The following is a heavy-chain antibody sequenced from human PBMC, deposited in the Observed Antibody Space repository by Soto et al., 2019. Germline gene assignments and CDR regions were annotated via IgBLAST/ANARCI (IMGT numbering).Heavy chain of an antibody. CDR1: GFALSRFW. CDR2: ISTSGSPI. Sequence: PGGSLRLSCAASGFALSRFWMNWVRQAPGKGLEWVANISTSGSPIYYADSVKGRFTISRDDAKNSLYLQMNNLRAEDTAVYYCAREYIRFLEWSFDYWGQGTLVTVSS. J-gene: IGHJ4*02. D-gene: IGHD3-3*01. V-gene: IGHV3-48*03. CDR3: AREYIRFLEWSFDY.